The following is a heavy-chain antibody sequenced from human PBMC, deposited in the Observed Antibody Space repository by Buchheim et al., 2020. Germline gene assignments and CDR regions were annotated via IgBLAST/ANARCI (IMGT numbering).Heavy chain of an antibody. CDR2: IYHSGST. V-gene: IGHV4-39*01. D-gene: IGHD3-3*01. Sequence: QLQLQESGPGLVKPSETLSLPYTVSGGSISGSNYYWGWIRQPPGKGLEWIGTIYHSGSTYYHPSLNSPVTLSVDTSKNQSSLSLISVTAADSAVYYCIKDFGDARTDSWGQGTL. J-gene: IGHJ4*02. CDR3: IKDFGDARTDS. CDR1: GGSISGSNYY.